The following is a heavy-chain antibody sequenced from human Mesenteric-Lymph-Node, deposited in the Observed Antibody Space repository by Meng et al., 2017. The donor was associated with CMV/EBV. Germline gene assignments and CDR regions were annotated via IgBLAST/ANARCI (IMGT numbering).Heavy chain of an antibody. D-gene: IGHD7-27*01. Sequence: VSGGSISSSNWWSWVRQPPGKGLEWIGEIYHSGSTNYNPSLKSRVTISVDKSKNQFSLKLSSVTAADTAVYYCARKKLGIYWYVDLWGRGTLVTVSS. CDR2: IYHSGST. J-gene: IGHJ2*01. CDR1: GGSISSSNW. V-gene: IGHV4-4*02. CDR3: ARKKLGIYWYVDL.